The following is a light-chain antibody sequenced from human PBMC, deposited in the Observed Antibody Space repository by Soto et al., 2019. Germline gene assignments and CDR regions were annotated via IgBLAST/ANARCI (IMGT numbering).Light chain of an antibody. V-gene: IGKV3-11*01. CDR2: DAS. CDR1: QSVSSY. CDR3: QQRSNWPGT. J-gene: IGKJ1*01. Sequence: EIVLTQSPATLSLSPGERATLSCRASQSVSSYLAWYQQKPGQAPRLLIYDASNRATGIPARFSGSGSGTYFTLTISSLEPEDFAFYYCQQRSNWPGTFGQGTKVEIK.